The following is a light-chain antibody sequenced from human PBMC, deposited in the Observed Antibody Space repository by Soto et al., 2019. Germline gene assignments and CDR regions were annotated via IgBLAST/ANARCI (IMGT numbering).Light chain of an antibody. CDR2: DAS. CDR3: QHYQSGHPIT. V-gene: IGKV3-11*01. CDR1: QSVSTY. Sequence: EIVLTQSPASLSLSPGDRATLSCRASQSVSTYLVWYQQKPGQAPRLLIYDASNRATGIPARFTGSGSETSFTLTISRLEPEDFALYYCQHYQSGHPITFGQGTRLEIK. J-gene: IGKJ5*01.